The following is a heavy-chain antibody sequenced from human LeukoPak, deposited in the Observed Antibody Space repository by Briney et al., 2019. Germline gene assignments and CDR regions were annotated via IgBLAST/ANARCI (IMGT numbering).Heavy chain of an antibody. CDR2: ISGSGGST. D-gene: IGHD6-25*01. CDR3: ANIGIAAADADY. Sequence: PGGSLRLSCAASGFTLSSYAMSWVRQAPGKGLEWVSAISGSGGSTYYADSVKGRFTISRDNSKNTLYLQMNSLRAEDTAVYYCANIGIAAADADYWGQGTLVTVSS. CDR1: GFTLSSYA. V-gene: IGHV3-23*01. J-gene: IGHJ4*02.